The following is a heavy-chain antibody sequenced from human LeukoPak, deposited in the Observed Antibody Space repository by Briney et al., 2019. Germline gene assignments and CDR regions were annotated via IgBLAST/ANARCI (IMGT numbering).Heavy chain of an antibody. D-gene: IGHD3-16*01. J-gene: IGHJ6*03. V-gene: IGHV3-21*01. Sequence: PGGSLRLSCAASGFTFSAYSMNWVRQAPGEGLEWVSSIGAAGGHIYYTDSMKGRFTIFRDNAKSSLFLQMNSLRAEDTAVYYCARPGGYYYYYYLDVWGKGTTVTVSS. CDR2: IGAAGGHI. CDR1: GFTFSAYS. CDR3: ARPGGYYYYYYLDV.